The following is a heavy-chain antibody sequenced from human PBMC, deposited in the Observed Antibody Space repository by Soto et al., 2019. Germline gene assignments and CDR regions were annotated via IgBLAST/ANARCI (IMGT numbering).Heavy chain of an antibody. V-gene: IGHV3-53*01. J-gene: IGHJ6*02. CDR3: VRPRPSGENYGMDV. Sequence: PGGSLRLSCVASGLTVSHNYMAWVRQAPEMGLEWVSILYTEGTTYYADSVKGRFTISRDSSKNTLFLQMDSLRAEDTAVYYCVRPRPSGENYGMDVWGQGTTVTDSS. D-gene: IGHD3-16*01. CDR2: LYTEGTT. CDR1: GLTVSHNY.